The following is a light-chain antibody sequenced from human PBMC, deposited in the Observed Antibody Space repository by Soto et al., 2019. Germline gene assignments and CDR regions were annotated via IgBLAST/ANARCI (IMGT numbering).Light chain of an antibody. V-gene: IGLV2-11*01. CDR2: DVT. J-gene: IGLJ3*02. CDR1: SSDVGGYNF. Sequence: QSALTQPRSVSGSPGQSVTIFCTGTSSDVGGYNFVSWYQQHPGLAPKFMIYDVTKRPSGVPDRFSGSKSGNTASLTISGLQADDEADYYCCSFAGSFTWVFGGGTKVTVL. CDR3: CSFAGSFTWV.